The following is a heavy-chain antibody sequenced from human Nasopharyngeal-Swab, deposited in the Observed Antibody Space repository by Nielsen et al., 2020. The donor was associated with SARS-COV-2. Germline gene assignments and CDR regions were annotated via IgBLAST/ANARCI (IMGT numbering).Heavy chain of an antibody. V-gene: IGHV3-23*01. CDR3: AKDDVVRGDAFDI. J-gene: IGHJ3*02. D-gene: IGHD3-10*01. CDR1: GFTFNIYA. CDR2: ISASGGST. Sequence: GGSLRLSCIASGFTFNIYAMAWVRRTPGRGLQWVSGISASGGSTYYTDSVKGRFAVSRDNSWNTLYLQMHSLRVEDTALYYCAKDDVVRGDAFDIWGQGTMVTVSS.